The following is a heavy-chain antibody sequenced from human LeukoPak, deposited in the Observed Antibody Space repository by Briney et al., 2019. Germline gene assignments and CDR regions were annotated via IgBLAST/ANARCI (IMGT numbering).Heavy chain of an antibody. Sequence: PSETLSLTCTVSGGSISSYYWSWIRQPPGKGLEWVSSISSSSSYIYYADSVKGRFTISRDNAKNSLYLQMNSLRAEDTAVYYCARAPGPQPLYFDYWGQGTLVTVSS. D-gene: IGHD2-2*01. V-gene: IGHV3-21*01. J-gene: IGHJ4*02. CDR3: ARAPGPQPLYFDY. CDR2: ISSSSSYI. CDR1: GGSISSYY.